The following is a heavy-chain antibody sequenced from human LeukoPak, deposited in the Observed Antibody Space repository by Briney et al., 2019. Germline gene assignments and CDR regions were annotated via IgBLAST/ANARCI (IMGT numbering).Heavy chain of an antibody. J-gene: IGHJ4*02. CDR1: GFSIGTGYS. Sequence: SETLSLTCSVSGFSIGTGYSWGWIRQPPGKGLEWIGTIYHRGNTYYNPSLMSRVTISLDTSKNQFSLRLTSVTAANTALYYCAREVESWFGDLLSYFDSWGQGTQVTVSS. D-gene: IGHD3-10*01. CDR2: IYHRGNT. CDR3: AREVESWFGDLLSYFDS. V-gene: IGHV4-38-2*02.